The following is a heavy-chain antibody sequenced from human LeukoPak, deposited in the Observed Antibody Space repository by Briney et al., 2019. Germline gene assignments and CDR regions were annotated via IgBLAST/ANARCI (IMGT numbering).Heavy chain of an antibody. CDR2: ISWNSGSI. CDR1: GFTFDDYA. V-gene: IGHV3-9*01. CDR3: AKGLRFVAARPFDY. D-gene: IGHD6-6*01. J-gene: IGHJ4*02. Sequence: GGSLRLSCAASGFTFDDYAMHWVRQAPGKGLEWVSGISWNSGSIGYADSVKGRFTISRDNAKNSLYLQMNSLRAEDTALYYCAKGLRFVAARPFDYWGQGTLVTVSS.